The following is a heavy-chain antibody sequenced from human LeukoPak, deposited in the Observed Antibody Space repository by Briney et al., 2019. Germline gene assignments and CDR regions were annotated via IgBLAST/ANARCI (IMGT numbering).Heavy chain of an antibody. D-gene: IGHD1-26*01. V-gene: IGHV3-23*01. CDR2: VSGTTGNT. Sequence: GGSLRLSCAASGFTFSSYAMFWVRQAPGQGLAWVSAVSGTTGNTYYADSVKGRFTISRDNSKNTVYLQMDSLRVDDTAVYYCATPAYRDRGGFEYWGQRTLVTVSS. CDR3: ATPAYRDRGGFEY. J-gene: IGHJ4*02. CDR1: GFTFSSYA.